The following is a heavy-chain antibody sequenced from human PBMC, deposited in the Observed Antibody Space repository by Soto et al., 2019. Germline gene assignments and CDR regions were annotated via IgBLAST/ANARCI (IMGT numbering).Heavy chain of an antibody. D-gene: IGHD1-26*01. CDR1: GGSISSGGYY. V-gene: IGHV4-31*03. CDR2: IYYSGST. CDR3: ARERGDYYYYGMDV. J-gene: IGHJ6*02. Sequence: PSETLSLTCTVSGGSISSGGYYWSWIRQHPGKGLEWIGYIYYSGSTYYNPSLKSRVTISVDTSKNQFSLKLSSVTAADTAVYYCARERGDYYYYGMDVWGQGTTVTVPS.